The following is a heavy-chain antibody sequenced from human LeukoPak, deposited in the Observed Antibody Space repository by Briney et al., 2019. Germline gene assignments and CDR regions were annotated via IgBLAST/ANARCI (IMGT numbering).Heavy chain of an antibody. Sequence: PGGSLRLPCAASGFTFKSSWMHWVRQPPGRGPVWVSRISSDGTNTRYADSVRGRFTFSRDNAKNTPYLQMNSLRVEDSAVYYCARDWGGSGPTSHDYWGQGTLVTVSS. CDR2: ISSDGTNT. D-gene: IGHD3-16*01. CDR3: ARDWGGSGPTSHDY. V-gene: IGHV3-74*01. CDR1: GFTFKSSW. J-gene: IGHJ4*02.